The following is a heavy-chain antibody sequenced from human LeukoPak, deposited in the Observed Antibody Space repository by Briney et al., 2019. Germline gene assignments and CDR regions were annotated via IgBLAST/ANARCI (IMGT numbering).Heavy chain of an antibody. Sequence: ASVKVSCKASGGTFSSYAISWVRQAPGQGLEWMGGIIPIFGTANYAQKFQGRVTITADESTSTAYMELSSLRSEDTAVYYCASLRTSGCDAFDIWGQGTMVTVSS. CDR3: ASLRTSGCDAFDI. CDR1: GGTFSSYA. V-gene: IGHV1-69*13. CDR2: IIPIFGTA. D-gene: IGHD2-2*01. J-gene: IGHJ3*02.